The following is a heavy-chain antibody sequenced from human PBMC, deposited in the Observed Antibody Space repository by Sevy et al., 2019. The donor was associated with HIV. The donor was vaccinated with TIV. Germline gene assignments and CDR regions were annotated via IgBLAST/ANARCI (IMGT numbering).Heavy chain of an antibody. CDR1: GDSVSSKSAT. CDR3: ARDRGSSSWPFDY. V-gene: IGHV6-1*01. D-gene: IGHD6-13*01. CDR2: TYYRSKWYN. Sequence: SKTLSLTCAISGDSVSSKSATWNWVRQSPSRGLEWLGSTYYRSKWYNDYAVSVKSRITINPDTSKNQFALQLNSVTPEDTAVYYCARDRGSSSWPFDYWGQGTLVTVSS. J-gene: IGHJ4*02.